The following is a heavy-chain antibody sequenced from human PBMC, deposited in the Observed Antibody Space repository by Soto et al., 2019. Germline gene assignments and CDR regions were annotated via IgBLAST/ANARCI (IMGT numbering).Heavy chain of an antibody. J-gene: IGHJ3*02. Sequence: GGSLRLSCTASGFTFGDYAMSWFRQAPGKGLEWVGFIRSKAYGGTKEYAAAVKGRFTISRDDSKSIAYLQMNSLKTEDTAVYYCTSVYCSSPSCYDAFDIWGQGTMVTVSS. CDR1: GFTFGDYA. CDR2: IRSKAYGGTK. V-gene: IGHV3-49*03. CDR3: TSVYCSSPSCYDAFDI. D-gene: IGHD2-2*01.